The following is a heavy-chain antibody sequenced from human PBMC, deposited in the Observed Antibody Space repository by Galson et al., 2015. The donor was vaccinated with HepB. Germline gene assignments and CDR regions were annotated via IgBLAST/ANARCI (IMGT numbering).Heavy chain of an antibody. V-gene: IGHV3-30-3*01. CDR3: ARGRGYSYGHLSSY. J-gene: IGHJ4*02. CDR2: ISYDGSNK. D-gene: IGHD5-18*01. CDR1: GFTFSSYA. Sequence: SLRLSCAASGFTFSSYAMHWVRQAPGKGLEWEAVISYDGSNKYYADSVKGRFTISRDNSKNTLYLQMNSLRAEDTAVYYGARGRGYSYGHLSSYWGQGTLVTVSP.